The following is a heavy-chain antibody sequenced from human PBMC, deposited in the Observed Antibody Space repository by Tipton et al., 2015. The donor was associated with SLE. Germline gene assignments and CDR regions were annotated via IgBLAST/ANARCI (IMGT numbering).Heavy chain of an antibody. CDR2: INRDGSST. Sequence: GSLRLSCAASGFTLNNYWMHWVRQAPGKGLVWVSRINRDGSSTTYADSVKGRFTISRDNAKNTLYLQMNSLRAEDTAVYYCARDLVVYYGSGTDYWGQGTLVTVSS. CDR1: GFTLNNYW. D-gene: IGHD3-10*01. J-gene: IGHJ4*02. V-gene: IGHV3-74*01. CDR3: ARDLVVYYGSGTDY.